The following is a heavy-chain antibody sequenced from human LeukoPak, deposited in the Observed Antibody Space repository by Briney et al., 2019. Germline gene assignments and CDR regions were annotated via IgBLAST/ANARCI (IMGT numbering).Heavy chain of an antibody. V-gene: IGHV1-69*06. J-gene: IGHJ3*02. CDR1: GGTFNSYA. D-gene: IGHD1-26*01. Sequence: SVKVSCKASGGTFNSYAISWVRQAPGQGLEWMGGIIPMSDTANYPQKFRGRLTITADIPTSTVYMELSSLRSEDTAVYYCAREDDTGRYMGDDAFDIWGQGTLVTVSS. CDR2: IIPMSDTA. CDR3: AREDDTGRYMGDDAFDI.